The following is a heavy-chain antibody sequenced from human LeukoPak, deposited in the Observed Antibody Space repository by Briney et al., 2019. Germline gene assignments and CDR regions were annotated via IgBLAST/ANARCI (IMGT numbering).Heavy chain of an antibody. Sequence: GGSLRLSCAASGFTFSSYSMNWVRQAPGKGLEWVANIKQDGSEKYYVDSVKGRFTISRDNAKNSLYLQMNSLRAEDTAVYYCARAVAGAVFDYWGQGTLVTVSS. CDR2: IKQDGSEK. CDR3: ARAVAGAVFDY. J-gene: IGHJ4*02. V-gene: IGHV3-7*01. D-gene: IGHD6-19*01. CDR1: GFTFSSYS.